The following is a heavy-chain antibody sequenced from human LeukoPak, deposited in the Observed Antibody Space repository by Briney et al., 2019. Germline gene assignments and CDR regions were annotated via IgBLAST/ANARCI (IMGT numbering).Heavy chain of an antibody. Sequence: GAPVKVSCKASGYTFTGYYMHRVRQAPGQGLEWMGWINPNSGGTNYAQKFQGRVTMTRDTSISTAYMELSRLRSGDTAVYYCARGAQYYYDSSGYSDYWGQGTLVTVSS. CDR3: ARGAQYYYDSSGYSDY. CDR1: GYTFTGYY. V-gene: IGHV1-2*02. CDR2: INPNSGGT. D-gene: IGHD3-22*01. J-gene: IGHJ4*02.